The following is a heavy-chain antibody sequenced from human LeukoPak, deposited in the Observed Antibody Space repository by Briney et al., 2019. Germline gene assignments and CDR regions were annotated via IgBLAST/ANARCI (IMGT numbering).Heavy chain of an antibody. D-gene: IGHD3-16*01. CDR1: GFTVSSNS. CDR3: ARRAGAYTHPYDY. CDR2: IYSAGSI. V-gene: IGHV3-53*01. Sequence: GGSLRLSCTVSGFTVSSNSMSWVRQAPGKGVEWVSFIYSAGSIYCSDSVKGRFTISIDNSKNTLYLQMNSLRAEDTAVYYCARRAGAYTHPYDYWGQGTLVTVSS. J-gene: IGHJ4*02.